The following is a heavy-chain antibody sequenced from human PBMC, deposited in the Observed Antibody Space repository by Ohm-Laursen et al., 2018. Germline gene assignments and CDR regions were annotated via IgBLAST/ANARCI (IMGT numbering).Heavy chain of an antibody. CDR2: ISGSGGTV. V-gene: IGHV3-48*03. J-gene: IGHJ4*02. CDR1: GFTFSSYA. CDR3: ARRFDLPYSEHRLFDY. D-gene: IGHD3-9*01. Sequence: SLRLSCAASGFTFSSYAMNWVRQSSGKGLEWLSYISGSGGTVYYADSVEGRFTISRDNAKNSLFLQINSLRVEDTAVYYCARRFDLPYSEHRLFDYWGQGTLVTVSS.